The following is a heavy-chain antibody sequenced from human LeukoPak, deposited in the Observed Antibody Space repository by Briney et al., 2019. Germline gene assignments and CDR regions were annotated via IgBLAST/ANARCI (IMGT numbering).Heavy chain of an antibody. CDR2: ITSDGSST. V-gene: IGHV3-74*01. CDR3: ATGGYSSGWLTYNWFDP. CDR1: GFTFSRYW. J-gene: IGHJ5*02. Sequence: GGSLRLSCAASGFTFSRYWMHWVRQAPGKGLVWVSLITSDGSSTSHADSVKGRFTISRDNSKNTLYLQMNSLRAEDTAVYYCATGGYSSGWLTYNWFDPWARESWSPSPQ. D-gene: IGHD6-19*01.